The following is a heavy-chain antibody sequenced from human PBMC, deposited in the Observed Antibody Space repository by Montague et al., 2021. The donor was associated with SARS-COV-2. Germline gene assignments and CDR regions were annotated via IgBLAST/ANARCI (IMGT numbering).Heavy chain of an antibody. CDR2: INHSGSI. D-gene: IGHD3-22*01. CDR3: ARVPDYYNSSGYYLDAFDT. J-gene: IGHJ3*02. CDR1: GGSFSGYY. V-gene: IGHV4-34*01. Sequence: SETLSLTCAVYGGSFSGYYWSWIRQPPGKGLEWIGEINHSGSINYNPSLKSRVTISVDTSKNQFSLKLSSVTAADTAVYYCARVPDYYNSSGYYLDAFDTWGQGTMVTVSS.